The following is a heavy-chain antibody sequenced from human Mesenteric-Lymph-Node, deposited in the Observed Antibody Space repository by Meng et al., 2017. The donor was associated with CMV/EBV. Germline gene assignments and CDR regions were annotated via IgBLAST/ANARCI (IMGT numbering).Heavy chain of an antibody. J-gene: IGHJ4*02. CDR1: SFSHYA. CDR3: VTEKGYDFLSGHYYFDY. V-gene: IGHV1-69*10. CDR2: IIPILGIA. D-gene: IGHD3-3*01. Sequence: SFSHYAIAWVRQAPGQGVEWMGGIIPILGIASYAQKFQGRVTMTADNSTSTAYMELSSLGSEDTAVYYCVTEKGYDFLSGHYYFDYWGQGSLVTVSS.